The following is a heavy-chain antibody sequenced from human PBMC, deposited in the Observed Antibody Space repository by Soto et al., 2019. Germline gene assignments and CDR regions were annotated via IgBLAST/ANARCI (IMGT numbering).Heavy chain of an antibody. CDR3: ARYMGYCSSTSCYIYYYGMEV. CDR2: IIPIFGTA. D-gene: IGHD2-2*02. V-gene: IGHV1-69*01. CDR1: GVTFSSYA. Sequence: QVQLVQSGAEVKKPGSSVKVSCKASGVTFSSYAISWVRQAPGQGLEWMGGIIPIFGTANYAQKFQGRVTRPADESTSTAHMELRSLRSEDAAVYYCARYMGYCSSTSCYIYYYGMEVWGQRNTVTVSS. J-gene: IGHJ6*02.